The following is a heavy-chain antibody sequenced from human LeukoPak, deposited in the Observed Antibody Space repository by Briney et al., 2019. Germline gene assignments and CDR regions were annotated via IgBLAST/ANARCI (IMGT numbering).Heavy chain of an antibody. CDR1: GFTFSSYG. D-gene: IGHD5-12*01. V-gene: IGHV3-23*01. CDR3: SVATGGVDY. CDR2: ISGSGGST. Sequence: GWSLRLSCAASGFTFSSYGMSWVRQAPGKGLEWVSAISGSGGSTYYADSVKGRFTISRDNSKNTLYLQMNSLKTEDTAVYYCSVATGGVDYWGQGTLVTVSS. J-gene: IGHJ4*02.